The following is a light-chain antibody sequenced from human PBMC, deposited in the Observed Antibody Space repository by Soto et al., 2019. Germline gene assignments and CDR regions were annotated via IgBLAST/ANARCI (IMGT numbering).Light chain of an antibody. Sequence: EIVLTQSPGTLSLSPGERATVSCRASQSVSNNWLAWYQQKPGQAPRLLIKYASSRATCIPDRFSGSGSGTDFTLTISRLEPEDFAVYYCQQYGSSPPTWTFCQGTKGEIK. CDR1: QSVSNNW. CDR2: YAS. J-gene: IGKJ1*01. CDR3: QQYGSSPPTWT. V-gene: IGKV3-20*01.